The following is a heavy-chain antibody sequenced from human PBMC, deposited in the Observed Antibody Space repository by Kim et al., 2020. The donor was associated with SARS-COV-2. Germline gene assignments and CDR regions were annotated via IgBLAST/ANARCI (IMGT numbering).Heavy chain of an antibody. CDR1: GYTFTSYG. CDR3: ARVRALYYDSSGRPRGPFDY. J-gene: IGHJ4*02. CDR2: ISAYNGNT. Sequence: ASVKVSCKASGYTFTSYGISWVRQAPGQGLEWMGWISAYNGNTNYAQKLQGRVTMTTDTSTSTAYMELRSLRSDDTAVYYCARVRALYYDSSGRPRGPFDYWGQGALVTVSS. D-gene: IGHD3-22*01. V-gene: IGHV1-18*01.